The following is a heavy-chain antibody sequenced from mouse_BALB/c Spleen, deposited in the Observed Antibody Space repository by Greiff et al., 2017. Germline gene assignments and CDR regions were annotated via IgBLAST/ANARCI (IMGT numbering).Heavy chain of an antibody. CDR2: ISSGSSTI. CDR3: ARGGYGSSYVAY. D-gene: IGHD1-1*01. J-gene: IGHJ3*01. V-gene: IGHV5-17*02. Sequence: EVKLVESGGGLVQPGGSRKLSCAASGFTFSSFGMHWVRQAPEKGLEWVAYISSGSSTIYYADTVKGRFTISRDNPKNTLFLQMTSLRSEDTAMYYCARGGYGSSYVAYWGQGTLVTVSA. CDR1: GFTFSSFG.